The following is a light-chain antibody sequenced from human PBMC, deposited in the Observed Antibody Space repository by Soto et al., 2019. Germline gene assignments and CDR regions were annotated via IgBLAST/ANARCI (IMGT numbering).Light chain of an antibody. CDR3: CSYAGSYTFWV. CDR2: DVS. CDR1: SSDVGGYNY. V-gene: IGLV2-11*01. J-gene: IGLJ3*02. Sequence: QSALTQPRSVSGSPGQSVTISCTGTSSDVGGYNYVSWYQQHPGKAPKLMVYDVSKRPSGVPIRFSGSKSGNTASLTISVLQAEDEADYYYCSYAGSYTFWVFGGGTKLTVL.